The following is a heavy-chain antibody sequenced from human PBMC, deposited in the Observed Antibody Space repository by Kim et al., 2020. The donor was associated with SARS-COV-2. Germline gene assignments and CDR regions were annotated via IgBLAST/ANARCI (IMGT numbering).Heavy chain of an antibody. J-gene: IGHJ4*02. CDR1: GDSVSSESVI. Sequence: SQTLSLTCAISGDSVSSESVIWNWIRQSPSRGLEWLGRTYYRSRWYDDYAESVKGRISISPDTSKNQFSLQLNSVTPDDTAMYYCARGDSGRNAFVFGYWGQGTLVTVSS. V-gene: IGHV6-1*01. D-gene: IGHD3-3*01. CDR2: TYYRSRWYD. CDR3: ARGDSGRNAFVFGY.